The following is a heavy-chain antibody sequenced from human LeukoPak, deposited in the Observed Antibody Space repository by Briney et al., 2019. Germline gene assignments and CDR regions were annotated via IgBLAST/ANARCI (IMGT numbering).Heavy chain of an antibody. CDR2: FYLSGS. Sequence: SETLSLTCTVSGGSIRRSYWSWIRQPPGRGLEWIGYFYLSGSNYNPSPKSRVTMSLDTSKNQFSLRLSPVTAADTAVYYCARGGPTGALDDNWFDPWGQGTLVTVSS. CDR3: ARGGPTGALDDNWFDP. J-gene: IGHJ5*02. CDR1: GGSIRRSY. D-gene: IGHD4-11*01. V-gene: IGHV4-4*09.